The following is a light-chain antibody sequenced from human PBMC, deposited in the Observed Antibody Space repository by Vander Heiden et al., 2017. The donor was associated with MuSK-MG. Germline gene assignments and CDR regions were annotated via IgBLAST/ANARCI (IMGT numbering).Light chain of an antibody. J-gene: IGKJ2*01. CDR2: AAS. CDR1: ESISNK. CDR3: QHSDSYPMYN. V-gene: IGKV1-39*01. Sequence: DIQMTQSPSSLSASVGDRVTFTCRASESISNKLNWYQHKSGKAPKLLIYAASTLHSGVPSRFSGSGSGTDFTLTISSRQPEDYATYYCQHSDSYPMYNFGQGTKLEIK.